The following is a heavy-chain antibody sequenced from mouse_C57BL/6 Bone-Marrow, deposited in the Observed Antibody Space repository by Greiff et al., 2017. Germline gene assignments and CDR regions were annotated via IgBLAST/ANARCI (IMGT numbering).Heavy chain of an antibody. J-gene: IGHJ1*03. D-gene: IGHD1-1*01. CDR2: ISGGGGNT. CDR3: SRQVTTVLATKYFDV. CDR1: GFTFSSYT. Sequence: DVKLVESGGGLVKPGGSLKLSCAASGFTFSSYTMSWVRQTPEKRLQWVAAISGGGGNTYYPDCVKGRFTISSDKDKNLLYLQMSCLRSEDTALYYCSRQVTTVLATKYFDVWGTGTTVTVSS. V-gene: IGHV5-9*01.